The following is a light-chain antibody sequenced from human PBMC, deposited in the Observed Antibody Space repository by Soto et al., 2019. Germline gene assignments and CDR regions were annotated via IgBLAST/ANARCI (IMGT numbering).Light chain of an antibody. CDR3: QHYNSYSEA. V-gene: IGKV1-5*03. J-gene: IGKJ1*01. CDR2: KAS. Sequence: IQVTQSPSTLSGSVGDRVTITCRASQTISSWLAWYQQKPGKAPKLLIYKASTLKSGVPSRFSGSGSGTEFTLTISSLQPDDFATYYCQHYNSYSEAFGQRTKVDI. CDR1: QTISSW.